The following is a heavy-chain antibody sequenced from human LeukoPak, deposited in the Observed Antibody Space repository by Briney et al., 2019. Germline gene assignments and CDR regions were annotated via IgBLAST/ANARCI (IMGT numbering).Heavy chain of an antibody. Sequence: ASVKVSCKVSGYTLTELSMHWVRQAPGKGLEWMGGFDPEDGETIYAQKFQGRVTMTEDTSTDTAYMELSSLRSEDTAVYYCATWDPRKDCSSTSCYRNWFDPWGQGTLVTVSS. CDR1: GYTLTELS. CDR2: FDPEDGET. D-gene: IGHD2-2*01. CDR3: ATWDPRKDCSSTSCYRNWFDP. J-gene: IGHJ5*02. V-gene: IGHV1-24*01.